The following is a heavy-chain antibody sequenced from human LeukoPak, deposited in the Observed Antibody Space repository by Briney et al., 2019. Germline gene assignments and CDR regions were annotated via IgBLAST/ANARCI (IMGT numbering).Heavy chain of an antibody. Sequence: PSETLSLTCTVSGGSISSYYWSWIRQPPGKGLEWIGYIYYSGSTNYNPSLTSRVTISVDTSKNQFSLKLSSVTAADTAVYYCARSTPRGSNFDYWGQGTLVTVSS. J-gene: IGHJ4*02. CDR1: GGSISSYY. V-gene: IGHV4-59*08. CDR3: ARSTPRGSNFDY. D-gene: IGHD3-10*01. CDR2: IYYSGST.